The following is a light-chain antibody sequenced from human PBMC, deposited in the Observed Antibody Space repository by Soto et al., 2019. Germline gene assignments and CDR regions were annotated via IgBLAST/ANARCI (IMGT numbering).Light chain of an antibody. Sequence: QSVLTQPPSVSGAPGESVTISCAGSSSNIGAGSGVHWYQQLPGTAPKLLINGNTNRPSGVPDRFYGSKSGNTASLTISGLQAEDEADYYCSSYTTTSTLVFGGGTKLTVL. V-gene: IGLV1-40*01. J-gene: IGLJ3*02. CDR1: SSNIGAGSG. CDR2: GNT. CDR3: SSYTTTSTLV.